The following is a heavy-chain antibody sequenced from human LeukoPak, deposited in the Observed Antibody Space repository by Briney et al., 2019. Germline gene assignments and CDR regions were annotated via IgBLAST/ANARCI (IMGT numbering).Heavy chain of an antibody. CDR3: ARARNLDF. J-gene: IGHJ4*02. CDR1: GFTFSQYW. Sequence: GGSLRLSCAASGFTFSQYWMSWFRQAPGRGLEWVANIKEDGSMTKYVNSVKGRFTISRDNAKNSLYLQMNSLRAEDTAVYYCARARNLDFWGQGTLVTVSS. CDR2: IKEDGSMT. V-gene: IGHV3-7*05.